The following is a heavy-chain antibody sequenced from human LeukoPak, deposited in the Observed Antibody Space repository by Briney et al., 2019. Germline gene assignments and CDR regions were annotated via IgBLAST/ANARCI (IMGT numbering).Heavy chain of an antibody. CDR3: ATELVVGYHLYYFDY. Sequence: PSETLSLTCTVSGGSISSYYWGWLRQPPGKGLEWIGSIYYSGSTYYNPSLKSRVTISVDTSKNQFSLKLSSVTAADTAVYYCATELVVGYHLYYFDYWGQGTLVTVSS. D-gene: IGHD6-6*01. J-gene: IGHJ4*02. CDR1: GGSISSYY. CDR2: IYYSGST. V-gene: IGHV4-39*07.